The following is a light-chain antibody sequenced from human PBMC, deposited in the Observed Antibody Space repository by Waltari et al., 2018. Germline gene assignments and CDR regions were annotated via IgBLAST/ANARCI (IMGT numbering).Light chain of an antibody. CDR2: SAS. CDR3: QQSYSTYT. J-gene: IGKJ2*01. CDR1: QSISSY. Sequence: DSEMTQTPSSLSASVGHGVTITRRAGQSISSYINLYQQQQGKAPKPLFYSASSFPSAVPSRFRGSGSGTDFTLTISSLQPEDFATYCCQQSYSTYTFGRGTKLEIK. V-gene: IGKV1-39*01.